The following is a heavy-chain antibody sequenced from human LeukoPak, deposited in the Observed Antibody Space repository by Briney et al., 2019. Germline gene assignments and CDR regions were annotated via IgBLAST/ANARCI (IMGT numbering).Heavy chain of an antibody. CDR2: ISSSSSYI. CDR1: GFTFSSYS. D-gene: IGHD3-22*01. Sequence: SGGSLRLSCAASGFTFSSYSMNWVRQAPGKWLEWVPSISSSSSYIYYADSVKGRFTISRDNAKDSLYLQMNSLRAEDTAVYYCARDDYYDSSGYYYEYYYYYYMDVWGKGTTVTISS. J-gene: IGHJ6*03. V-gene: IGHV3-21*01. CDR3: ARDDYYDSSGYYYEYYYYYYMDV.